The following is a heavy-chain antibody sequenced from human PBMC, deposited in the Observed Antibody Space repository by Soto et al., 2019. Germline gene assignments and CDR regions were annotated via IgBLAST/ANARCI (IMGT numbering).Heavy chain of an antibody. Sequence: SETLSLTCTVSGGSISSGGYYWSWIRQHPGKGLEWIGYIYYSGSTYYNPSLKSRVTISVDTSKNQFSLKLSSVTAADTAVYYCARDSAPRSFDYWGQGTLVTVSS. V-gene: IGHV4-31*03. CDR1: GGSISSGGYY. J-gene: IGHJ4*02. CDR2: IYYSGST. CDR3: ARDSAPRSFDY.